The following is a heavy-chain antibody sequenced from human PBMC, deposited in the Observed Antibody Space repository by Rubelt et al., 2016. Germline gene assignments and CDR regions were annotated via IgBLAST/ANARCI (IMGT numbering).Heavy chain of an antibody. Sequence: QRQLVQSGAEVKKPGASVKVSCKASGYTFTSYGISWVRQAPGQGLEWMGWISPDNGNTNYAKDRHGTGTRTPVSCTSKADMELGSLRSDETAVYYCARTYSYPSWYFDLWGRGTLVTVSS. CDR1: GYTFTSYG. J-gene: IGHJ2*01. D-gene: IGHD5-18*01. V-gene: IGHV1-18*01. CDR3: ARTYSYPSWYFDL. CDR2: ISPDNGNT.